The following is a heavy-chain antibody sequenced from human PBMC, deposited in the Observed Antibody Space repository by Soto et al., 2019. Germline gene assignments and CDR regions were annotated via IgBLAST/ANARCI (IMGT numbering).Heavy chain of an antibody. V-gene: IGHV1-2*02. Sequence: QLHLVQSGAVVKKPGASVTVSCSASGYPVTAYYMHWVRQAPGRGLEWMGGINPTTGAAKYTPTFQGRVTTHRDPSKSTAFMELSRLPSEDTAGFYCARGGGVGVAGSAAFDMWGQGPLVTVSS. D-gene: IGHD3-3*01. CDR2: INPTTGAA. CDR3: ARGGGVGVAGSAAFDM. J-gene: IGHJ3*02. CDR1: GYPVTAYY.